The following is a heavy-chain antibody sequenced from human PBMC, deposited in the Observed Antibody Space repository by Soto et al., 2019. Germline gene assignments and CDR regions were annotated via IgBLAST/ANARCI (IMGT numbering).Heavy chain of an antibody. CDR1: GFTVSTYG. CDR2: FTGVIGTT. D-gene: IGHD1-1*01. CDR3: ARWNGYGDY. V-gene: IGHV3-23*01. J-gene: IGHJ4*02. Sequence: EVQLLESGGGLVQPGGSLRLSCAASGFTVSTYGVTWVRQAPGKGLEWVSGFTGVIGTTHYADSVKGRFTITRDNSNNPVYLQMNSLRVEDPAVYYCARWNGYGDYWGRGTPVTVS.